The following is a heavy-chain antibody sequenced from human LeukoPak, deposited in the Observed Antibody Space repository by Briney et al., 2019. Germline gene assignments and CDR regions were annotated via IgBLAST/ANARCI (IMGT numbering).Heavy chain of an antibody. CDR2: IIPIFGTA. J-gene: IGHJ5*02. D-gene: IGHD3-3*01. CDR3: ATAPRGFFGVAEFRGFDP. CDR1: GGTFSSYA. Sequence: GSSVKVSCKASGGTFSSYAISWVRQAPGQGLEWMGRIIPIFGTANYAQKFQGRVTITTDEPTSTAYMELSSLRSEDTAVYYCATAPRGFFGVAEFRGFDPWGQGTLVTVSS. V-gene: IGHV1-69*05.